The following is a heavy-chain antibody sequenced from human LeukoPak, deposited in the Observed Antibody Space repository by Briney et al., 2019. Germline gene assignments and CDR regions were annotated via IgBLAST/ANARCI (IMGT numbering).Heavy chain of an antibody. V-gene: IGHV3-48*01. J-gene: IGHJ4*02. D-gene: IGHD1-14*01. Sequence: GGSLRLSCAASGFTFSSYSMNWVRQAPGKGLEWVSYISSSSSTIYYADSVKGRFTISRDNAKNSLYLQMNSLRAEDTAVYYCARDWPVTGVDFWGQGILVTVSS. CDR3: ARDWPVTGVDF. CDR1: GFTFSSYS. CDR2: ISSSSSTI.